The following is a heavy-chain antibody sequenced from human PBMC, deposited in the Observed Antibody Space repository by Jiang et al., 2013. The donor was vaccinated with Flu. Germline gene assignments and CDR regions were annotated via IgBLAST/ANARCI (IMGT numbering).Heavy chain of an antibody. Sequence: IIYPGDSDTRYSPSFQGQVTISADKSISTAYLQWSSLKASDTAMYYCARHREYYYDSSGFWFDPWGQGTLVTVSS. CDR3: ARHREYYYDSSGFWFDP. D-gene: IGHD3-22*01. CDR2: IYPGDSDT. V-gene: IGHV5-51*01. J-gene: IGHJ5*02.